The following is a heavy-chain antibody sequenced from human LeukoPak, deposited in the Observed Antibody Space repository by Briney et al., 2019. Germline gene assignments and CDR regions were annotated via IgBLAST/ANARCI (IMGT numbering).Heavy chain of an antibody. J-gene: IGHJ4*02. CDR2: IYYSGST. Sequence: PSETLPLTCTVSGGSISSYYWSWIRQPPGKGLEWIGYIYYSGSTNYNPSLKSRVTISVDTSKNQFSLKLSSVTAADTAVYYCARVGGIAAPYYFDYWGQGTLVTVSS. CDR1: GGSISSYY. V-gene: IGHV4-59*01. D-gene: IGHD6-13*01. CDR3: ARVGGIAAPYYFDY.